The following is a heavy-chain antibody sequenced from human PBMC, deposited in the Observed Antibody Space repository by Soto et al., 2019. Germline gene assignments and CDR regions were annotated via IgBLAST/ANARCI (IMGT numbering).Heavy chain of an antibody. Sequence: EVHLVESGGGLVKPGGSLRLSCAVSGFTFSSCTMNWVRQAPGKGLEWVSSISPSTSHIYYADSVKGRFTISRDNAKNSLFLQMSGLGAEDTAVYYCSGCSGGACHQNYGMDVWGQGTTVTVSS. CDR3: SGCSGGACHQNYGMDV. J-gene: IGHJ6*02. CDR2: ISPSTSHI. D-gene: IGHD2-15*01. V-gene: IGHV3-21*01. CDR1: GFTFSSCT.